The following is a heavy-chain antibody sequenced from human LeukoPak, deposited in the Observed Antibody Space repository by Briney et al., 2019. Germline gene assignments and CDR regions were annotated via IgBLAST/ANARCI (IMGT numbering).Heavy chain of an antibody. CDR3: AKWGYGGSYPWYYYGMDV. D-gene: IGHD1-26*01. V-gene: IGHV3-23*01. CDR1: GFTFSSYA. J-gene: IGHJ6*02. CDR2: ISGSGGST. Sequence: GGSLRLSCAASGFTFSSYAMSWVRQAPGKGLEWVSAISGSGGSTYYADSVKGRFTTSRDNSKNTLYLQMNSLRAEDTAVYYCAKWGYGGSYPWYYYGMDVWGQGTTVTVSS.